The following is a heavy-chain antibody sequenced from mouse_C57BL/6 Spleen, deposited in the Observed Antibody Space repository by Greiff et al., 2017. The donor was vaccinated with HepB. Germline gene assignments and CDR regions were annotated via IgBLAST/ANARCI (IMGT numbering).Heavy chain of an antibody. V-gene: IGHV1-81*01. J-gene: IGHJ3*01. CDR2: IYPRSGNT. CDR3: ARQYDYENPSFAY. Sequence: QVQLEESGAELARPGASVKLSCKASGYTFTSYGISWVKQRTGQGLEWIGEIYPRSGNTYYNEKFKGKATLTADKSSSTAYMELRSLTSEDSAVYFCARQYDYENPSFAYWGQGTLVTVSA. CDR1: GYTFTSYG. D-gene: IGHD2-4*01.